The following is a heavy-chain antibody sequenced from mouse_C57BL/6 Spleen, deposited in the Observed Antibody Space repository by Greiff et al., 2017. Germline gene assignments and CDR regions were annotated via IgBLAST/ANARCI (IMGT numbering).Heavy chain of an antibody. CDR2: ISGGGGNT. Sequence: EVKLVESGGGLVKPGGSLKLSCAASGFTFSSYTMSWVRQTPEKRLEWVATISGGGGNTYYPDSVKGRFTISRDNAKNTLYLQMSSLRSEDTALYYCARQLGRVFDYWGQGTTLTVSS. J-gene: IGHJ2*01. CDR3: ARQLGRVFDY. V-gene: IGHV5-9*01. D-gene: IGHD4-1*01. CDR1: GFTFSSYT.